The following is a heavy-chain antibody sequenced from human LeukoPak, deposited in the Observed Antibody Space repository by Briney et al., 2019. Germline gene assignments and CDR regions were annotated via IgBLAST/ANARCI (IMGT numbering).Heavy chain of an antibody. Sequence: GGSLRLSCAASGFTFSSYSMNWVRQAPGKGLEWVSSISSSSSYIYYADSVKGRFTISRDNAKNTLYLQMNSLRAEDTAVYYCARVSPYYYMDVWGKGTTVTVSS. CDR3: ARVSPYYYMDV. CDR2: ISSSSSYI. CDR1: GFTFSSYS. J-gene: IGHJ6*03. V-gene: IGHV3-21*01.